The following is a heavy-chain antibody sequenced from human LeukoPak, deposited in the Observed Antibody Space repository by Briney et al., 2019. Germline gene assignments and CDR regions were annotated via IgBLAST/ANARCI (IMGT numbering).Heavy chain of an antibody. Sequence: PGGSLRLSCAASGFTFSSYAMSWVRQAPGKGLEWVSAISGSGGSTYYADSVKGRFTISRDNSKNTLYLQMNSLRAEDTAVYYCARSPSGSYLLDYWGQGTLVTVSS. V-gene: IGHV3-23*01. CDR1: GFTFSSYA. D-gene: IGHD3-10*01. J-gene: IGHJ4*02. CDR3: ARSPSGSYLLDY. CDR2: ISGSGGST.